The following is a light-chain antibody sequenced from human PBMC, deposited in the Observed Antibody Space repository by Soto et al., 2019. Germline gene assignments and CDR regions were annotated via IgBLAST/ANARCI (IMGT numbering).Light chain of an antibody. Sequence: QSVLTKPPSSSVTPGQRVTISFSGSSSNIGSNAVSWYQHFPGTAPKVLIYSDDQRPSGVPDRFSGSKSGTSASLAISGLQAEDEADYFCAAWGDSLNTWVFGGGTKVTVL. J-gene: IGLJ3*02. CDR3: AAWGDSLNTWV. CDR1: SSNIGSNA. CDR2: SDD. V-gene: IGLV1-44*01.